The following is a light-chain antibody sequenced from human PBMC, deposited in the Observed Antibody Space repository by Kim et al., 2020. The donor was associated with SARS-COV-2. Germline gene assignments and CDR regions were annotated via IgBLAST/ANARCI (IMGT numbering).Light chain of an antibody. J-gene: IGLJ3*02. Sequence: ATGKTARITGGGNNIGSKSVRWYEQKPGQAHVLVIYYDSDRPSGIPERFSGSNSGNTATLTISRVEARDEADYYCQVWNSSSDQRVFGGGTQLTVL. CDR1: NIGSKS. V-gene: IGLV3-21*04. CDR3: QVWNSSSDQRV. CDR2: YDS.